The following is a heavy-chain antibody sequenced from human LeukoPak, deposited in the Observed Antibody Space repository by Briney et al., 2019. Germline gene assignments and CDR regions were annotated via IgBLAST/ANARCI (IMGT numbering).Heavy chain of an antibody. V-gene: IGHV1-46*01. CDR2: TNPSGGST. D-gene: IGHD5-18*01. CDR3: ARSDTAKKETEYYFDY. Sequence: ASVKVSCKASGYTFTSYYMHWVRQAPGQGLEWMGITNPSGGSTSYAQKFQGRATMTRDTSTSTVYMELSSLRSEDTAVYYCARSDTAKKETEYYFDYWAREPWSPSPQ. CDR1: GYTFTSYY. J-gene: IGHJ4*02.